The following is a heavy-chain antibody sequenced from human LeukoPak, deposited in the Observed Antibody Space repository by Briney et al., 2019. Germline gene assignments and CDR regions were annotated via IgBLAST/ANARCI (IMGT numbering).Heavy chain of an antibody. J-gene: IGHJ4*02. CDR3: ARDRKDCSSTSCYTGGYFDP. D-gene: IGHD2-2*02. V-gene: IGHV3-53*01. CDR1: GFTISSNY. CDR2: IYSGGST. Sequence: AGGSLRLSCAASGFTISSNYMSWVRQAPGKGLEWVSVIYSGGSTYYADSVKGRFTTSRDNSKTTLYLQMNSLRADDTAVYYCARDRKDCSSTSCYTGGYFDPWGKGPLVTAS.